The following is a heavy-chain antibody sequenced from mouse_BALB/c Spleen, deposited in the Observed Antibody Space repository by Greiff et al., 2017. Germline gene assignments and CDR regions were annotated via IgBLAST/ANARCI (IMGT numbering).Heavy chain of an antibody. Sequence: EVQVVESGGDLVKPGGSLKLSCAASGFTFSSYGMSWVRQTPDKRLEWVATISSGGSYTYYPDSVKGRFTISRDNAKNTLYLQMSSLKSEDTAMYYCARANDGYSPGFAYWGQGTLVTVSA. J-gene: IGHJ3*01. CDR2: ISSGGSYT. CDR3: ARANDGYSPGFAY. CDR1: GFTFSSYG. D-gene: IGHD2-3*01. V-gene: IGHV5-6*01.